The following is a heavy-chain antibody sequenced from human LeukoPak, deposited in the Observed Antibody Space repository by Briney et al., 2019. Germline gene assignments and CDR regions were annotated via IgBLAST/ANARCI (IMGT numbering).Heavy chain of an antibody. V-gene: IGHV3-30*18. Sequence: GGSLRLSCAASGFTFSSYGMHWVRQAPGKGLEWVAVISYDGSNKYYADSVKGRFTISRDNSKNTLYLQMNSLRAEDTAVYYCAKDSESYSGFDYWGQGTLVTVSS. CDR2: ISYDGSNK. D-gene: IGHD1-26*01. J-gene: IGHJ4*02. CDR3: AKDSESYSGFDY. CDR1: GFTFSSYG.